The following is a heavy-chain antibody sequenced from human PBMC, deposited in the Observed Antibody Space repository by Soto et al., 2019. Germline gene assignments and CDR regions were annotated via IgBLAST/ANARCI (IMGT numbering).Heavy chain of an antibody. J-gene: IGHJ6*02. CDR2: IYYSGST. Sequence: SETLSLTCTVSGGSISSSSYYWGWIRQPPGKGLEWIGSIYYSGSTYYNPSLKSRVTISVDTSKNQFSLKLSSVTAADTAVYYCARDRWMDGMDVWGQGTTVT. CDR1: GGSISSSSYY. D-gene: IGHD5-12*01. V-gene: IGHV4-39*02. CDR3: ARDRWMDGMDV.